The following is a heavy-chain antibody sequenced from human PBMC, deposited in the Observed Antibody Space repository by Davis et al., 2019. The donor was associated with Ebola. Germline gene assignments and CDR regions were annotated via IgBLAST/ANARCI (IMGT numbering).Heavy chain of an antibody. J-gene: IGHJ4*02. D-gene: IGHD5-18*01. CDR3: ARGSVDTAMVRKYYFDY. V-gene: IGHV4-59*12. Sequence: GSLRLSCTVSGGSISSYYWSWIRQPPGKGLEWIGYIYYSGSTNYNPSLKSRVTISVDTSKNQFSLKLSSVTAADTAVYYCARGSVDTAMVRKYYFDYWGQGTLVTVSS. CDR2: IYYSGST. CDR1: GGSISSYY.